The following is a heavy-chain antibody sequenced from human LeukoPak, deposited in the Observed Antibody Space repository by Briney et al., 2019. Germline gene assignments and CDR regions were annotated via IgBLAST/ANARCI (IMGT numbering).Heavy chain of an antibody. D-gene: IGHD2-8*02. CDR3: ARFTGGTVAFDI. CDR1: GGSISSYL. Sequence: SETLSLTCSVSGGSISSYLWAWIRQSAGQGLEWIGRIYTSGSTNYNPSLKGRVTMSQDTSTNQVSLKLTSVTAADTAVYYCARFTGGTVAFDIWGQGTLVVVSS. J-gene: IGHJ3*02. V-gene: IGHV4-4*07. CDR2: IYTSGST.